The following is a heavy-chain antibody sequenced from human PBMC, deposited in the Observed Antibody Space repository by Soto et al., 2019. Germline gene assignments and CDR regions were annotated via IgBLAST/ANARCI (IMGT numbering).Heavy chain of an antibody. CDR1: GFTFSTYA. CDR3: ARRISASGRGWDY. J-gene: IGHJ4*02. D-gene: IGHD6-13*01. Sequence: EVQLLESGGDLVQPGGSLRLSCAASGFTFSTYAMSWVRQAPGKGLEWVSAIANSGGSTFYTDSVRGRFTISRDNSKNTLYLQMNSLSAEDTAVYYCARRISASGRGWDYWGQGTLVTVSS. CDR2: IANSGGST. V-gene: IGHV3-23*01.